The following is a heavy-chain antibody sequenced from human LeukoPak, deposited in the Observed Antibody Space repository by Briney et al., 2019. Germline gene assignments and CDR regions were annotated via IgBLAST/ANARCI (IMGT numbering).Heavy chain of an antibody. CDR3: ARGAFGVVGSRYGMDV. V-gene: IGHV4-59*01. J-gene: IGHJ6*02. CDR1: GGSISSYY. Sequence: TSETLSLTCTVSGGSISSYYWSWIRQPPGKGLEWIGYIYYSGSTNYNPSLKSRVTISVDTSKNQFSLKLSSVTAADTAVYYCARGAFGVVGSRYGMDVWGQGTTVTVSS. D-gene: IGHD3-3*01. CDR2: IYYSGST.